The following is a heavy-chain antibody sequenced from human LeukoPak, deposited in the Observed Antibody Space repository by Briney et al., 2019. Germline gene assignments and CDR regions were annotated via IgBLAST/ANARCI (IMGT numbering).Heavy chain of an antibody. V-gene: IGHV4-4*02. CDR3: ARQGYYDILTGYYTAFDI. D-gene: IGHD3-9*01. CDR1: GGSISSNNW. J-gene: IGHJ3*02. CDR2: IYHSGST. Sequence: SGTLSLTCAVSGGSISSNNWWSWVRQPPGKGLEWIGEIYHSGSTNYNPSLKSRVTMSVDTSKNQFSLKLSSVTAADTAVYYCARQGYYDILTGYYTAFDIWGQGTMVTVSS.